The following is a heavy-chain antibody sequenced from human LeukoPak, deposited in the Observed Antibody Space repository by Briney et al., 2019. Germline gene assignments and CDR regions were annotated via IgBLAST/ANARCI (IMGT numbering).Heavy chain of an antibody. CDR1: GFTFSSYA. V-gene: IGHV3-23*01. J-gene: IGHJ4*02. CDR2: ISGSGGST. D-gene: IGHD3-22*01. Sequence: PGGSLRLSCAASGFTFSSYAMSWVRQAPGKWLEWVSAISGSGGSTYYPDSVKGRFTISRDNSKNTLYLQMNSLRAEDTAVYYCAKEYYDSSGYYPLNYWGQGTLVTVSS. CDR3: AKEYYDSSGYYPLNY.